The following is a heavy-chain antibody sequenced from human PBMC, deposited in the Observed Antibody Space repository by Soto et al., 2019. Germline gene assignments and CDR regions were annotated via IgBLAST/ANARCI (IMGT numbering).Heavy chain of an antibody. CDR2: IYSSGST. J-gene: IGHJ4*02. CDR1: SGSFSTYY. CDR3: EGGAAADFFDY. D-gene: IGHD6-13*01. Sequence: QVQLQESGPGLVKASETLSLTCTVSSGSFSTYYWSWIRQPAGKGLEWIGRIYSSGSTLYNPSLKSRVTMSVDTSKNQFSLKLSSVTAADTAVYLCEGGAAADFFDYWGQGTLVTVSS. V-gene: IGHV4-4*07.